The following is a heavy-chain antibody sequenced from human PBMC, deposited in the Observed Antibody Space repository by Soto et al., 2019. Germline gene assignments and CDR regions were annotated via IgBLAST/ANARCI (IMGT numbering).Heavy chain of an antibody. V-gene: IGHV3-7*05. CDR2: IKQDGSEK. Sequence: EVQLVESGGGLVQPGGSLRLSCAASGFTFSSYWMSWVRHAPGKGLEWVANIKQDGSEKYYVDSVKGRFTISRDNAKNSLYLQMNSLRAEDTAVYYCARDGVRFLERAFDIWGQGTMVTVSS. J-gene: IGHJ3*02. CDR3: ARDGVRFLERAFDI. D-gene: IGHD3-3*01. CDR1: GFTFSSYW.